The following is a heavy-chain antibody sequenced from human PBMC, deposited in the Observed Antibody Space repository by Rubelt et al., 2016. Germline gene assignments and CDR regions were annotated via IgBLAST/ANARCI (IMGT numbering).Heavy chain of an antibody. J-gene: IGHJ6*02. CDR3: ARGHSIYDYHYGMDV. Sequence: QVQLVESGGGVVQPGRSLRLSCAASGFTFSSYAMHWVRQAPGKGLEWVALISSTGKIKNYADSVKGRSTISRDDSKTTLYVVLSRLSAEDSAVYYCARGHSIYDYHYGMDVWGHGTTVTVSS. CDR2: ISSTGKIK. V-gene: IGHV3-30*04. CDR1: GFTFSSYA.